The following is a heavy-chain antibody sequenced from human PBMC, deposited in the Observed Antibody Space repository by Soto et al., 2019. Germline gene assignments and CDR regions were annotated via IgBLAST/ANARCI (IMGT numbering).Heavy chain of an antibody. CDR3: AHKGGRGAAMDV. CDR2: IYWDDDE. CDR1: GFSVSTSGEG. V-gene: IGHV2-5*02. J-gene: IGHJ6*02. D-gene: IGHD2-15*01. Sequence: QITLKESGPTLVKPTQTLTLTCTFSGFSVSTSGEGVAWIRQPPGKALEWLALIYWDDDERYSPFLQSRVTITKDTSKSQVVLTMTNMDPVDTATYYCAHKGGRGAAMDVWGQGTTVTVS.